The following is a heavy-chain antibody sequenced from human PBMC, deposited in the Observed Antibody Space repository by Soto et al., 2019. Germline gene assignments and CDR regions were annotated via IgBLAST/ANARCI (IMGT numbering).Heavy chain of an antibody. Sequence: PSETLSLTCPVSGGSISSSSYYWGWIRQPPGKGLEWIGSIYYSGSTYYNPSLKSRVTISVDTSKNQFSLKLSSVTAADTAVYYCARSYDFWSGYYIHYYYGMDVWGQGTTVTVSS. CDR2: IYYSGST. J-gene: IGHJ6*02. CDR1: GGSISSSSYY. CDR3: ARSYDFWSGYYIHYYYGMDV. D-gene: IGHD3-3*01. V-gene: IGHV4-39*01.